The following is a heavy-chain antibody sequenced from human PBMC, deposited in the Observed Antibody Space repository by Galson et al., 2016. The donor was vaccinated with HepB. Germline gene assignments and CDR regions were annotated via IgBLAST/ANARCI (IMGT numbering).Heavy chain of an antibody. V-gene: IGHV3-73*01. CDR1: GFTFSGSA. Sequence: SLRLSCAASGFTFSGSAMHWVRQASGKGLEWVGRIRSRANSYATAYAASVKGRFTISRDDSKNTAYLQINSLRAEDTAVYYCARLNFGEDSWGQGTLVTVSS. CDR2: IRSRANSYAT. J-gene: IGHJ4*02. D-gene: IGHD4-17*01. CDR3: ARLNFGEDS.